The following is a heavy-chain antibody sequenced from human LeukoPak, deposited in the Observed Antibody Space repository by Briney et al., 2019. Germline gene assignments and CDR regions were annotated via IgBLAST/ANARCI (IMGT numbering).Heavy chain of an antibody. V-gene: IGHV4-4*02. CDR3: ATFGGIGYCSGGSCFDAFDI. Sequence: PSETLSLTCAVSGGSISNSNWWSWVRQPPGKGLEWIGYIYYSGSTNYNPSLKSRVTISVDTSKNQFSLKLSSVTAADTAVYYCATFGGIGYCSGGSCFDAFDIWGQGTMVTVSS. CDR1: GGSISNSNW. CDR2: IYYSGST. D-gene: IGHD2-15*01. J-gene: IGHJ3*02.